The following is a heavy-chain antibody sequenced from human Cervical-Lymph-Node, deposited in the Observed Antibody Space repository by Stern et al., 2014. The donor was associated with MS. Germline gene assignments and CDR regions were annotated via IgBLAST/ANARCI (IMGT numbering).Heavy chain of an antibody. CDR2: IYYNGDT. Sequence: VHLVESGPGLVKPSETLSLTCTVSGGSISGSSYYWAWIRQPPGKGLEWIASIYYNGDTNYNPSLKSRVTISVDTSKTQFSLRRTSVTAADTAVYYCARSAGTWGQGTLVTVSS. D-gene: IGHD6-13*01. CDR3: ARSAGT. V-gene: IGHV4-39*01. J-gene: IGHJ4*02. CDR1: GGSISGSSYY.